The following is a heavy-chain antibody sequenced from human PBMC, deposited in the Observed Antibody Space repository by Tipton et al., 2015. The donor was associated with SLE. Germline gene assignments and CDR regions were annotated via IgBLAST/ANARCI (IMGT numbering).Heavy chain of an antibody. D-gene: IGHD4-17*01. CDR1: GFMLSNHA. CDR3: AKTWAVTTRRYFDY. Sequence: FLRLSCVASGFMLSNHAMHWVRQAPDKGLEWVAVVSYDGSSKYYADSVKGRFTISRDNAKNSLYLQMNSLRAEDTAVYYCAKTWAVTTRRYFDYWGQGTLVTVSS. CDR2: VSYDGSSK. J-gene: IGHJ4*02. V-gene: IGHV3-30*18.